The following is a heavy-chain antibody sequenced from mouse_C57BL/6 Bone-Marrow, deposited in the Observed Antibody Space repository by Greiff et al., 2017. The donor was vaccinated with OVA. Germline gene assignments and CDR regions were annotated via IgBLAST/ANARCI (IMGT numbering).Heavy chain of an antibody. CDR1: GYAFSSSW. CDR2: IYPGDGDT. J-gene: IGHJ2*01. V-gene: IGHV1-82*01. Sequence: VQLQQSGPELVKPGASVKISCKASGYAFSSSWMNWVKQRPGKGLEWIGRIYPGDGDTNYNGKFKGKATLTAEKSSSTAYMQLSSLTSEDSAVYYCALGAMNYWGQGTTLTVSS. CDR3: ALGAMNY. D-gene: IGHD1-1*01.